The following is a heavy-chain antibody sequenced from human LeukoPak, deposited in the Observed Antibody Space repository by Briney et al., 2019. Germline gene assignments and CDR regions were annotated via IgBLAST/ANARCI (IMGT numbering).Heavy chain of an antibody. D-gene: IGHD6-13*01. V-gene: IGHV1-46*01. J-gene: IGHJ6*03. Sequence: ASVKVSCKASGYTFTSYYMHWVRQAPGQGLEWMGIINPSGGSTSYAQKFQGRVTMTRDTSTSTVYMELSSLRSEDTAVYYCARDQIAAAGTPNYYYMDVWGKGPRSPSP. CDR1: GYTFTSYY. CDR3: ARDQIAAAGTPNYYYMDV. CDR2: INPSGGST.